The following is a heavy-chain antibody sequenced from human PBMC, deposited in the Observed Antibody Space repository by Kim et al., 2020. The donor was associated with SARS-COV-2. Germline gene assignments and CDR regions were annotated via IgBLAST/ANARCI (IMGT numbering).Heavy chain of an antibody. V-gene: IGHV4-31*02. J-gene: IGHJ4*02. CDR3: ATLGKKDGNSIDF. Sequence: FYPALKSRITMSVDTAKNQFSLKLNPVTAADTAVYFCATLGKKDGNSIDFWGQGTLVTVSS. D-gene: IGHD4-4*01.